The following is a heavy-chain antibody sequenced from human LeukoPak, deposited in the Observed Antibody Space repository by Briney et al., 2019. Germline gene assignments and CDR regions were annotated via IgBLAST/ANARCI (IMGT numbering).Heavy chain of an antibody. D-gene: IGHD1-26*01. CDR3: ARGLLPQWEVPPLDY. Sequence: SGGSLRLSRAASGFTFSNYAMSWVRQAPGKGLAWVSGISTSGSGTYYADSVKGRFTIYRDNSKNTLYLQMNSLRAEDTAVYYCARGLLPQWEVPPLDYWGQGTLVTVSS. J-gene: IGHJ4*02. CDR2: ISTSGSGT. CDR1: GFTFSNYA. V-gene: IGHV3-23*01.